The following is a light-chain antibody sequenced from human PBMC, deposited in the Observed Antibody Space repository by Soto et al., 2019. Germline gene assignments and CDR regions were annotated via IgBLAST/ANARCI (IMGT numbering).Light chain of an antibody. Sequence: QSVLTQPPSASGTPGQRVTISCFGSSSNIGSNTVSWYQQLPGTAPKLLIYSNNERPSGVPDRFSGSKSGTSASLAISGLQSEDEADYYCAAWDDSLSAAVFGGGTQLTVL. CDR2: SNN. CDR1: SSNIGSNT. J-gene: IGLJ7*01. V-gene: IGLV1-44*01. CDR3: AAWDDSLSAAV.